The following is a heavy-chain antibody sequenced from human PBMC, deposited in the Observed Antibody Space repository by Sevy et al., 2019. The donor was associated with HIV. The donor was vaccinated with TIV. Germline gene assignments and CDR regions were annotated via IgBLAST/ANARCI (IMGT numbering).Heavy chain of an antibody. CDR1: GFTFDDSA. D-gene: IGHD6-13*01. CDR3: AKVYSSSWNDFYGGSYAMDV. V-gene: IGHV3-9*01. Sequence: QLGGSLRLSCAASGFTFDDSAMHWVRQAPGKGLEWVSGISWNSGSIGYADSVKGRFTISRDNARNSLYLQMNSLRAEDTALYYCAKVYSSSWNDFYGGSYAMDVWGQGTTVTVSS. J-gene: IGHJ6*02. CDR2: ISWNSGSI.